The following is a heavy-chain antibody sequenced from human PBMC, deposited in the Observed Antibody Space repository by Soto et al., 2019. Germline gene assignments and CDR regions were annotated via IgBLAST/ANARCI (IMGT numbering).Heavy chain of an antibody. CDR1: NFSVLTSIYY. D-gene: IGHD2-2*01. Sequence: ETLSLTCTVSNFSVLTSIYYWAWIRQPPGKGLEWVGTVYYTGTTYYNPSLQSRVTISIDTSKNQFSLNLNSVTAADTAVYYCARNWNLALVPAAYFDSWGQGTLVT. CDR3: ARNWNLALVPAAYFDS. CDR2: VYYTGTT. V-gene: IGHV4-39*01. J-gene: IGHJ4*02.